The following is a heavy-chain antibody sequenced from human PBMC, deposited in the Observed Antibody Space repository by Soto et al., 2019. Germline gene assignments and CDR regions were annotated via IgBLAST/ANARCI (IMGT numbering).Heavy chain of an antibody. V-gene: IGHV1-69*13. CDR2: IIPIFGTA. CDR1: GGTFSSYA. Sequence: SVKVSCKASGGTFSSYAISWVRQAPGQGLEWMGGIIPIFGTANYAQKFQGRVTITADESTSTAYMELSSLRSEDTAVYYCASPYYYDSSGARYYFDYWGQRTLVTVSS. D-gene: IGHD3-22*01. J-gene: IGHJ4*02. CDR3: ASPYYYDSSGARYYFDY.